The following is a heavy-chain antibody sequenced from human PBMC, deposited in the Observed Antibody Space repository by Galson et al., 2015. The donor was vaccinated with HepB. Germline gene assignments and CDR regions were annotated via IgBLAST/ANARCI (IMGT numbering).Heavy chain of an antibody. CDR1: GLTFSSYA. CDR3: ASDYLCGGWWHTSDY. Sequence: SLRLSCAASGLTFSSYAMNWVRQAPGKGLEWVSAISGSGGTTYYADSVKGRFTVSRDNSQNTVYLQMNSLRAEDTAVYFCASDYLCGGWWHTSDYWGQGTLVTVSS. V-gene: IGHV3-23*01. J-gene: IGHJ4*02. CDR2: ISGSGGTT. D-gene: IGHD6-19*01.